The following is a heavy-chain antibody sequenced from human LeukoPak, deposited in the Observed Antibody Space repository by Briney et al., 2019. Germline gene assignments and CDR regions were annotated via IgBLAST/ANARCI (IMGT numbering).Heavy chain of an antibody. Sequence: GGSLRLSCAASGFTFSDYYMSWIRQAPGKGLEWVAVISYDGSNKYYADSVKGRFTISRDNSKNTLYLQMNSLRAEDTAVYYCARDPSYYYYYYMDVWGKGTTVTVSS. J-gene: IGHJ6*03. CDR1: GFTFSDYY. CDR3: ARDPSYYYYYYMDV. CDR2: ISYDGSNK. V-gene: IGHV3-30*03.